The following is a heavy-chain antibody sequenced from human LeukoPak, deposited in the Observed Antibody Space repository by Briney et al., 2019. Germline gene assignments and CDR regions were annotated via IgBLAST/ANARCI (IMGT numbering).Heavy chain of an antibody. CDR1: GYTFTGYY. Sequence: GASVKVSCKASGYTFTGYYMHWVRQAPGQGLEWMGWINPNSGGTNYAQKFQGRVTMTRYTSISTAYMELSRLRSDDTAVYYCARGGGYCSSTSCYHYWFDHWGQGTLVTVSS. D-gene: IGHD2-2*01. CDR3: ARGGGYCSSTSCYHYWFDH. J-gene: IGHJ5*02. V-gene: IGHV1-2*02. CDR2: INPNSGGT.